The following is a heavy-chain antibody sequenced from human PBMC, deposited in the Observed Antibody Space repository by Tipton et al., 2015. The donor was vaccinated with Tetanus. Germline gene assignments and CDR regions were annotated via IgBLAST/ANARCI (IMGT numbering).Heavy chain of an antibody. CDR3: ARDSSPYYYYYGLDV. D-gene: IGHD2/OR15-2a*01. V-gene: IGHV3-30*16. CDR2: ILYDGTNN. CDR1: GYTFTSYA. J-gene: IGHJ6*02. Sequence: QLVQSGAEVKKPGASVKVSCKASGYTFTSYAIHWVRQAPGKGLEWVAVILYDGTNNYYADSVKGRFTISRDNSKNTLYLQMTSLRPEDTALYYCARDSSPYYYYYGLDVWGQGTPVTVSS.